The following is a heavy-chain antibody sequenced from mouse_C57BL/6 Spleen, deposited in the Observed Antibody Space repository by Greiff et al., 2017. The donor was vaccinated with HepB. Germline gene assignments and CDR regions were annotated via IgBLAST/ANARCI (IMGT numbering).Heavy chain of an antibody. CDR2: IDPSDSET. CDR3: ARGDDGGAMDY. V-gene: IGHV1-52*01. Sequence: QVQLQQPGAELVRPGSSVKLSCKASGYTFTSYWMHWVKQRPIQGLEWIGNIDPSDSETHYNQKFKDKATLTVDKSSSTAYMQLSSLTSEDSAVYYCARGDDGGAMDYWGQGTSVTVSS. CDR1: GYTFTSYW. J-gene: IGHJ4*01. D-gene: IGHD2-12*01.